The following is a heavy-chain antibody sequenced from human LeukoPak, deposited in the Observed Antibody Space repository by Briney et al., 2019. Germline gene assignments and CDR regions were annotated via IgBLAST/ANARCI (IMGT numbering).Heavy chain of an antibody. D-gene: IGHD2-21*02. CDR3: ARGAVVTATYPAQVGFY. J-gene: IGHJ4*02. CDR2: ISSSSSTI. V-gene: IGHV3-48*01. CDR1: GFTFSSYN. Sequence: GGSLRLSCAASGFTFSSYNMNWVRQAPGKGLEWVSYISSSSSTIYYADSVKGRFTISRGNAKNSLYLQMNSLRAEDTAVYYCARGAVVTATYPAQVGFYWGQGTLVTVSS.